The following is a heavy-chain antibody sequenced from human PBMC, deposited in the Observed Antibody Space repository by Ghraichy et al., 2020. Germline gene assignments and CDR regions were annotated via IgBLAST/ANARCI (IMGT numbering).Heavy chain of an antibody. CDR2: IKQDGSEK. V-gene: IGHV3-7*03. J-gene: IGHJ5*02. D-gene: IGHD2-2*01. CDR3: AREGDIVVVPAENWFDP. Sequence: GGSLRLSCAASGFTFSSYWMSWVRQAPGKGLEWVANIKQDGSEKYYVDSVKGRFTISRDNAKNSLYLQMNSLRAEDTAVYYCAREGDIVVVPAENWFDPWGQGTLVTVSS. CDR1: GFTFSSYW.